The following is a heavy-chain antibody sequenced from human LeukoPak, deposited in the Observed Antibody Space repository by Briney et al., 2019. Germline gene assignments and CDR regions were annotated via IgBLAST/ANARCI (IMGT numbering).Heavy chain of an antibody. Sequence: GGSLRLSCAASGFTFSRYNMNWVRQGPGKGLEWVALISYDGSNKNYADSVKGRFTVSKDFSKNTLFLQMNSLRAEDTAVYYCAKEFGGKGYYYYFDSWGQGTVVTVSS. CDR2: ISYDGSNK. V-gene: IGHV3-30*18. CDR1: GFTFSRYN. J-gene: IGHJ4*02. CDR3: AKEFGGKGYYYYFDS. D-gene: IGHD3-22*01.